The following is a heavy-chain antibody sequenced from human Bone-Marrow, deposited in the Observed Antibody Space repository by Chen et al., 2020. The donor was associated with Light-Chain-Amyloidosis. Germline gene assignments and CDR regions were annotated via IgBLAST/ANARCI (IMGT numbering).Heavy chain of an antibody. CDR2: IYPDDADA. Sequence: VQLEQSGPEVKQPGESLTISCKGSGYTFPNYWIGWVRQMPGKGLEWMGVIYPDDADARYSPPFEGQVTISADKSITTAYLQWRSLKASDTAMYYCARRRDGYNFDYWGQGTLVTVSS. CDR1: GYTFPNYW. D-gene: IGHD5-12*01. V-gene: IGHV5-51*01. J-gene: IGHJ4*02. CDR3: ARRRDGYNFDY.